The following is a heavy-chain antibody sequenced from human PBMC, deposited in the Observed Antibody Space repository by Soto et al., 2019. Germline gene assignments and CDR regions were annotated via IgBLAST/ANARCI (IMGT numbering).Heavy chain of an antibody. Sequence: QVQLVESGGGVAQPGRSLRLSCAVSGFTFSDYGMHWVRQAPGKGLEWVAVVSYDGGYKYYADSVKGRFTVSRDLSGNTLFLQMNSLRLEDTAVYFCAKEMYPRTVLDSSSPWGDYWGQGTLVAVSS. J-gene: IGHJ4*02. CDR3: AKEMYPRTVLDSSSPWGDY. CDR1: GFTFSDYG. CDR2: VSYDGGYK. D-gene: IGHD6-6*01. V-gene: IGHV3-30*18.